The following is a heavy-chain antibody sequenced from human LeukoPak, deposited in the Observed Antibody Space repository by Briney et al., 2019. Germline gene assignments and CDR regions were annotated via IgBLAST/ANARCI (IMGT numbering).Heavy chain of an antibody. CDR3: ARQSGAYASRWFDY. J-gene: IGHJ4*02. CDR2: IFYSGST. Sequence: LSETLSLTCTVSGDSISSSSYYWGWLRQPPGKGLEWIGSIFYSGSTYYNPSLESRVTISVDTSKNQFSLKLSSVTAADTAVYYCARQSGAYASRWFDYWGQGTLVTVSS. V-gene: IGHV4-39*01. D-gene: IGHD6-13*01. CDR1: GDSISSSSYY.